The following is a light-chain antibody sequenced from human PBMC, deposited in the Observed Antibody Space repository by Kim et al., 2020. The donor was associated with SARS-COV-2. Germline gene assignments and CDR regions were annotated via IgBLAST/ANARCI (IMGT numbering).Light chain of an antibody. CDR2: ASS. CDR1: QTINSY. Sequence: DIQMTQSPSSLSASVGDRVTITCRASQTINSYLNWYRQKPGEAPQLLIYASSNVQSGVPSRFSGTGSGTEFTLTITSLQPEDFATYYCQHSYSAPRTFGQGTKLEI. J-gene: IGKJ2*01. V-gene: IGKV1-39*01. CDR3: QHSYSAPRT.